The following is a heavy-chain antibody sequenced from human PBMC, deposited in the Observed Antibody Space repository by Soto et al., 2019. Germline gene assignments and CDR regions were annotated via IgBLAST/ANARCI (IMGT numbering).Heavy chain of an antibody. D-gene: IGHD3-3*01. CDR2: ISYAGSNK. V-gene: IGHV3-30-3*01. CDR1: GFTFSSYA. Sequence: QVQLVESGGGVVQPGRSLRLSCAASGFTFSSYAMHWVRQAPGKGLERVAVISYAGSNKYYADSVKGRFTISRDNSKNTRYLQMNSLRAEDTAVYYGARASRYDFWSGYPDYWCQGTLVTVSS. J-gene: IGHJ4*02. CDR3: ARASRYDFWSGYPDY.